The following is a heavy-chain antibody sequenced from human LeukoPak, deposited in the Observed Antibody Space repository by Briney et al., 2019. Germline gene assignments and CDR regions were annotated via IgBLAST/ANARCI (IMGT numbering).Heavy chain of an antibody. D-gene: IGHD1-20*01. Sequence: GGSLRLSCAASGFTFDDYTMHWVRQAPGKGLEWVSLISWDGGSTYYADSVKGRFTISRRNSKNSLYLQMNSLRTEDTALYYCAKHNTGDGITGKGYYFHYWGQGTLVTVSS. J-gene: IGHJ4*02. V-gene: IGHV3-43*01. CDR2: ISWDGGST. CDR3: AKHNTGDGITGKGYYFHY. CDR1: GFTFDDYT.